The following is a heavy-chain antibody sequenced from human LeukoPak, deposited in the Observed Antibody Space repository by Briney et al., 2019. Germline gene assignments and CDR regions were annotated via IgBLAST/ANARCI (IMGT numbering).Heavy chain of an antibody. CDR3: ARACGGNCYHDY. Sequence: GGSLRLSCAASGFTFSSYWIHWVRQVPGKGLVWVSHISRDGSTTSYADSVKGRFTISRDSAKNTLYLQMNSLRAEDTAVYYCARACGGNCYHDYWGQGTLVTVSS. V-gene: IGHV3-74*01. CDR2: ISRDGSTT. CDR1: GFTFSSYW. J-gene: IGHJ4*02. D-gene: IGHD2-21*02.